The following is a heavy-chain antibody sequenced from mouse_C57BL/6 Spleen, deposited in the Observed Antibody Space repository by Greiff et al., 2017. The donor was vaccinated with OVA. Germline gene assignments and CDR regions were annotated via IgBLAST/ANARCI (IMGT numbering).Heavy chain of an antibody. CDR2: ISDGGSYT. CDR1: GFTFSSYA. V-gene: IGHV5-4*01. CDR3: ARDPYYGSSPYYFDY. D-gene: IGHD1-1*01. Sequence: EVKVVESGGGLVKPGGSLKLSCAASGFTFSSYAMSWVRQTPEKRLEWVATISDGGSYTYYPDNVKGRFTISRDNAKNNLYLQMSHLKSEDTAMYYCARDPYYGSSPYYFDYWGQGTTLTVSS. J-gene: IGHJ2*01.